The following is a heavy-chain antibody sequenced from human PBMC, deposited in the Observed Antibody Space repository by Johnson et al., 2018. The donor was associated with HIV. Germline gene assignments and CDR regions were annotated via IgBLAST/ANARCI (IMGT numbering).Heavy chain of an antibody. CDR1: GCTFSSYA. J-gene: IGHJ3*02. Sequence: QVQLVESGGGVVQPGRSLRLSCAASGCTFSSYAMHWVRQAPGKGREWVAFIRFDGSNKHYADTVTGRLVFTRDNSRNTLCLQMNSLGTEDTAIYYCARDRVYGLAWGWALDIWGQGTMVTVSS. CDR3: ARDRVYGLAWGWALDI. D-gene: IGHD2-8*01. CDR2: IRFDGSNK. V-gene: IGHV3-30*09.